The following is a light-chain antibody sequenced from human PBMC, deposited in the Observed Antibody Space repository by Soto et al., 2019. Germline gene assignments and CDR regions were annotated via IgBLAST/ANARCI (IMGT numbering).Light chain of an antibody. J-gene: IGLJ2*01. V-gene: IGLV2-14*01. CDR1: SSDVGGYNY. CDR2: EVN. Sequence: QSALTQPASVSGSPGQSITISCTGTSSDVGGYNYVSWYQQHPGKAPKLMLYEVNSRPSGVSSRFSGSKSGNTASLTISGLQAEDEADYYCTSFASSNTPVVFGGGTKLTVL. CDR3: TSFASSNTPVV.